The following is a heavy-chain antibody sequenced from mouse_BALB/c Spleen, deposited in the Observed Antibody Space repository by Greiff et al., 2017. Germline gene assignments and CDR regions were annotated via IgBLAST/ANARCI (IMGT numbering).Heavy chain of an antibody. Sequence: DVHLVESGGGLVQPGGSLKLSCAASGFTFSSYGMSWVRQTPDKRLELVATINSNGGSTYYPDSVKGRFTISRDNAKNTLYLQMSSLKSEDTAMYYCARQPYYAMDYWGQGTSVTVSS. J-gene: IGHJ4*01. CDR3: ARQPYYAMDY. CDR2: INSNGGST. CDR1: GFTFSSYG. V-gene: IGHV5-6-3*01.